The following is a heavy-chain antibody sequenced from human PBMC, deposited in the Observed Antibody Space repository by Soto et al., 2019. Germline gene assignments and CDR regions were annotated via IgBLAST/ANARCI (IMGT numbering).Heavy chain of an antibody. Sequence: ASVKVSCKASGYTFTSYGISWVRQAPGQGLEWMGWISAYNGNTNYAQKLQGRVTMTTDTSTSTAYMELRSLRSDDTAVYSCARGPPYSSSYYYYGMDVWGQGTTVTVSS. CDR2: ISAYNGNT. V-gene: IGHV1-18*01. J-gene: IGHJ6*02. CDR1: GYTFTSYG. CDR3: ARGPPYSSSYYYYGMDV. D-gene: IGHD6-6*01.